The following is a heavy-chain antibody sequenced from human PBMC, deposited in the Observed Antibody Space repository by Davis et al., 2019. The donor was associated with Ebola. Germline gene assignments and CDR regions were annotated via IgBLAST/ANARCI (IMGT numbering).Heavy chain of an antibody. CDR2: INPHNGNT. V-gene: IGHV1-18*04. Sequence: AASVKVSCKASGYTFTSYGITWVRQAPGQGLEWMGWINPHNGNTTYAQNVQGRVIMTSDTATTTAYMEVESLRSDDTAVYYCARDQFPTTSDHWGQGTLVTVSS. D-gene: IGHD1-1*01. CDR1: GYTFTSYG. J-gene: IGHJ4*02. CDR3: ARDQFPTTSDH.